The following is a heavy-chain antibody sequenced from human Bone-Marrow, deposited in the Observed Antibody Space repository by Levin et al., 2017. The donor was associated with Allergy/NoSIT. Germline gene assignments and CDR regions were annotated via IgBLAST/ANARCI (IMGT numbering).Heavy chain of an antibody. CDR1: GYTFTSYA. CDR3: ASDITVRGSQAMDV. CDR2: INTNNGNP. V-gene: IGHV7-4-1*02. J-gene: IGHJ6*02. D-gene: IGHD3-10*01. Sequence: GASVKVSCKASGYTFTSYAINWLRQAPGQGPEWMGWINTNNGNPRYAQGFTGRFVFSLDTSVSTANLQISSLKAEDTAVYYCASDITVRGSQAMDVWVQGTTVTVSS.